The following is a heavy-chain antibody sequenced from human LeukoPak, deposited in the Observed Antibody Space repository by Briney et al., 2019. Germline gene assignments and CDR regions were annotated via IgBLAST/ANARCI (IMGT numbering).Heavy chain of an antibody. Sequence: SETLSLTCTVSGYSISRGYYWGWIRQPPGKGLEWIGSIYHSGSIHYSPSLKSRVTISIDTSKNQFSLKLSSVTAADTAVYYCARRTTYFGWRPSESPSCFDYWGQGTLVTVSS. J-gene: IGHJ4*02. V-gene: IGHV4-38-2*02. D-gene: IGHD3-9*01. CDR2: IYHSGSI. CDR3: ARRTTYFGWRPSESPSCFDY. CDR1: GYSISRGYY.